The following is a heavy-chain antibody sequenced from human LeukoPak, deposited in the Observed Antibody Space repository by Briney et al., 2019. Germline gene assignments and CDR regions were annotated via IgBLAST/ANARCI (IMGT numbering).Heavy chain of an antibody. D-gene: IGHD3-3*01. V-gene: IGHV4-4*07. CDR2: IYTSGST. Sequence: PSETLSLTCTVSGGSISSYYWSWIRQPAGKGLEWIGRIYTSGSTNYNPSLKSRVTMSVDTSKNQFSLKLSSVTAADTAVYYCARVFRGSGYPLGYYYMDVWAKGPRSPSP. CDR1: GGSISSYY. CDR3: ARVFRGSGYPLGYYYMDV. J-gene: IGHJ6*03.